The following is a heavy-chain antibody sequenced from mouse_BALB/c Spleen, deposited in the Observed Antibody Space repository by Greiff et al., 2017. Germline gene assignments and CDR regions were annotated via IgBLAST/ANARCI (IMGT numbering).Heavy chain of an antibody. CDR1: GYPFTGYN. CDR2: IDPYYGGT. D-gene: IGHD1-2*01. V-gene: IGHV1S135*01. J-gene: IGHJ3*01. CDR3: ARGGVTTAPFAY. Sequence: VQLQQSGPELEKPGASVKISRKASGYPFTGYNMNWGKQSYGKSLEWIGNIDPYYGGTSYNQKFKGKATLTVDKSSSTAYMQLKSLTSEDSAVYYCARGGVTTAPFAYWGQGTLVTVSA.